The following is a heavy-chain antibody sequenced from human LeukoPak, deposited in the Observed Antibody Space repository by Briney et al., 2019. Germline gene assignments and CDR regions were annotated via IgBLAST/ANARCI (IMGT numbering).Heavy chain of an antibody. Sequence: SETLSLTCTVSGGSISSGSYYWGWVRQPPGKGLEWTGHIHYSGRTYYNPSLKSRVTISVDTSKNQFSLKLSSVTAADTAVYYCASIHNYYDSSGYYSIDMDVWGKGTTVTVSS. CDR3: ASIHNYYDSSGYYSIDMDV. V-gene: IGHV4-39*01. J-gene: IGHJ6*03. CDR1: GGSISSGSYY. D-gene: IGHD3-22*01. CDR2: IHYSGRT.